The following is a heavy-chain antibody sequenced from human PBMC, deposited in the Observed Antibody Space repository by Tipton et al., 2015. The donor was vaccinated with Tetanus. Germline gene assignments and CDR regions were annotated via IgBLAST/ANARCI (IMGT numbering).Heavy chain of an antibody. CDR1: GFTFSSYS. Sequence: SLRLSCATSGFTFSSYSMTWVRQAPGKGLQWVSYITSGSSTIYYADSVKGRFTISRDNARNSLYLQMSGLRDEDTAVYYCTRVVYGEYVSYFDSWGQGTLVTVS. D-gene: IGHD3-16*01. CDR3: TRVVYGEYVSYFDS. CDR2: ITSGSSTI. J-gene: IGHJ4*02. V-gene: IGHV3-48*02.